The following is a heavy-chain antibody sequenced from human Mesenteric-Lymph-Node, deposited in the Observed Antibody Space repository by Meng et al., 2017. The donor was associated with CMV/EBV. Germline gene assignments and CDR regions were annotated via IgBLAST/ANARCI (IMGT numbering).Heavy chain of an antibody. CDR1: GGSISSYY. Sequence: GSLRLSCTVSGGSISSYYWSWIRQPPGKGLEWIGYIYYSGSTNYNPSLKSRVTMPVDTSKNQFSLKLNSVTAADTAVYYCARGVAGFHLDYWGQGTLVTVSS. CDR3: ARGVAGFHLDY. V-gene: IGHV4-59*01. J-gene: IGHJ4*02. CDR2: IYYSGST. D-gene: IGHD6-19*01.